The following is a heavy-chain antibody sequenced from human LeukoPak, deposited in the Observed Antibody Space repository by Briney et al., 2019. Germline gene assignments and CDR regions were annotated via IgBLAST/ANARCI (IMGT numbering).Heavy chain of an antibody. V-gene: IGHV4-34*09. CDR3: ARGGYSNYAFDY. D-gene: IGHD4-11*01. CDR1: GGSFSGYY. Sequence: PSETLSLTCAVYGGSFSGYYWSWIRQPPGKGLEWIGEINHSGSTNYNPSLKSRVTISVDTSKNQFSLKLSSVTAADTAVYYCARGGYSNYAFDYWGQGTLVTVSS. J-gene: IGHJ4*02. CDR2: INHSGST.